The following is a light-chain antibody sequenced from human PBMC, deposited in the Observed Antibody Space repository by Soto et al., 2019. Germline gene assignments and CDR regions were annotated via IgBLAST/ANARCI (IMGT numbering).Light chain of an antibody. V-gene: IGKV3-11*01. Sequence: EIVLTQSPATLSLSPGERATLSCRASQSVSSYLAWYQQKPGQAPRLLIYDASNRATGIPARVSGSGSGTDLTLTISSLEPEDFAVYYCQQRSNWPPVTFGGGTKVEIK. J-gene: IGKJ4*01. CDR3: QQRSNWPPVT. CDR1: QSVSSY. CDR2: DAS.